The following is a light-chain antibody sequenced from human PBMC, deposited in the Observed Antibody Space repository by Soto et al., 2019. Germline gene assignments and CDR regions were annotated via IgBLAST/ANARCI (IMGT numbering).Light chain of an antibody. J-gene: IGKJ4*01. Sequence: DLQMTQSPSTLSASVGDRVTITCRATHSISSWLAWYQQKPGKAPKLLIYDASSLESGVPSRFSGSGSGTEFTLTISSLQPDDFATYYCQQYNSFPLTFGGGTKVEIK. CDR2: DAS. CDR1: HSISSW. V-gene: IGKV1-5*01. CDR3: QQYNSFPLT.